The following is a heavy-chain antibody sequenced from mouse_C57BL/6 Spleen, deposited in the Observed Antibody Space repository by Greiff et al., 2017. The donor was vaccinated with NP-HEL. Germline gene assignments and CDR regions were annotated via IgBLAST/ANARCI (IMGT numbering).Heavy chain of an antibody. CDR3: ARGGVAPAWFAY. Sequence: QVQLQQPGAELVKPGASVKLSCKASGYTFTSYWMHWVKQRPGQGLEWIGMIHPNSGSTNYNEKFKSKATLTVDKSSSTAYMQLSSLTSEDSAVYYCARGGVAPAWFAYWGQGTLVTVSA. J-gene: IGHJ3*01. V-gene: IGHV1-64*01. CDR2: IHPNSGST. CDR1: GYTFTSYW. D-gene: IGHD1-1*02.